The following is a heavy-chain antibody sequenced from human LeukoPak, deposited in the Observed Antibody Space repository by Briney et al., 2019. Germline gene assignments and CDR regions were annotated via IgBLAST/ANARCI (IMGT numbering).Heavy chain of an antibody. J-gene: IGHJ5*02. CDR3: ARGSSNVAARNNWFDP. Sequence: GGSLRLSCAASGFTFSITYMAWVRQAPGKGLEWVSSISGSSSYIYYADSMKGRFTISRDNAKNSLYLQMNSLRAEDTAVYYCARGSSNVAARNNWFDPWGQGTLVTVSS. CDR1: GFTFSITY. V-gene: IGHV3-21*01. D-gene: IGHD6-6*01. CDR2: ISGSSSYI.